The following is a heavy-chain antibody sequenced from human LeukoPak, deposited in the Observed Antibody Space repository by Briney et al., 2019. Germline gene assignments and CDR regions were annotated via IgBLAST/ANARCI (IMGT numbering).Heavy chain of an antibody. V-gene: IGHV3-7*03. CDR2: INQDESKK. Sequence: GGSLRLSCAASGFSFSNDWMCWVRQAPGKGLEWVANINQDESKKYYVDSVKGRFTISRDNSENTLFLQMNSLTPDDTAVYYCAKEEEQWLELGHFPHWGQGTLVIVSS. J-gene: IGHJ1*01. D-gene: IGHD6-19*01. CDR3: AKEEEQWLELGHFPH. CDR1: GFSFSNDW.